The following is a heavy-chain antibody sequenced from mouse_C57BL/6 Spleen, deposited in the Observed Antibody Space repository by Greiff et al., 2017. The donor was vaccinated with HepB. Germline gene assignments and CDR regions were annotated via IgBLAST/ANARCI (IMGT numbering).Heavy chain of an antibody. CDR3: ARDRLPSYFDY. CDR1: GYSITSGYY. CDR2: ISYDGSN. D-gene: IGHD1-2*01. Sequence: EVQLQESGPGLVKPSQSLSLTCSVTGYSITSGYYWNWIRQFPGNKLEWMGYISYDGSNNYNPSLKNRISITRDTSKNQFFLKLNSVTTEDTATYYCARDRLPSYFDYWGQGTTLTVSS. J-gene: IGHJ2*01. V-gene: IGHV3-6*01.